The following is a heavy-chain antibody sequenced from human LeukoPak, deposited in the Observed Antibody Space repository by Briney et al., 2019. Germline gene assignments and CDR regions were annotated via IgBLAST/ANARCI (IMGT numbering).Heavy chain of an antibody. Sequence: GGSLRLSCAATGFTFSSYWMSWVRQAPGKGLEWVANIKQDGSEKYYVDSVKGRFTISRDNAKNSLYLQMNSLRAEDTAVYYCAGEGVNLTPGRFYYYYGMDVWGQGTTVTVSS. CDR3: AGEGVNLTPGRFYYYYGMDV. V-gene: IGHV3-7*01. CDR1: GFTFSSYW. D-gene: IGHD4-23*01. J-gene: IGHJ6*02. CDR2: IKQDGSEK.